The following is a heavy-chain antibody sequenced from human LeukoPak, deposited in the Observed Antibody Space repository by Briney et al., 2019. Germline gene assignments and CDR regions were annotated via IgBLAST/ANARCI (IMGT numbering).Heavy chain of an antibody. CDR2: IISILGIV. CDR3: ARDHCSSTSCYRPYGMDV. J-gene: IGHJ6*02. CDR1: GGTLSSYA. D-gene: IGHD2-2*01. V-gene: IGHV1-69*04. Sequence: SVKVSCKASGGTLSSYAISWVRQPPGQGLEWMGRIISILGIVNYGQKFQGRVTITADKAKSTEYMELSSLRSEDTAVYYCARDHCSSTSCYRPYGMDVWGQGTTVTVSS.